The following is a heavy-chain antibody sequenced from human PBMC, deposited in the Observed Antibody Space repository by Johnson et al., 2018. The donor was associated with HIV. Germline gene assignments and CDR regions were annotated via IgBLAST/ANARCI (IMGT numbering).Heavy chain of an antibody. Sequence: VQLVESGGASVQPGGSLRLSCVVSGFNFSSHWMHWVRQVPGKGLVWVSRINSDGTIISYADSVKGRLTISRDNAKNMLFLQMNSLRPEDTAMYYCAKVGPANDVLGAGDAFDIWGQGTMVTVSS. CDR2: INSDGTII. D-gene: IGHD2-8*01. CDR3: AKVGPANDVLGAGDAFDI. J-gene: IGHJ3*02. V-gene: IGHV3-74*01. CDR1: GFNFSSHW.